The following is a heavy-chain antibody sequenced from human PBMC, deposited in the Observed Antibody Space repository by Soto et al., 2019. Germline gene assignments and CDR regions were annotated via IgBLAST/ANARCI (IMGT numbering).Heavy chain of an antibody. D-gene: IGHD3-3*01. Sequence: EVQLVESGGGLVQPGGSLRLSCAASGFSITNTWMHWVRQAPGKGLEWVGRVKSKAEGGPADYAAPVKGTFTVSRDDSKNTPYLQMNSLKMAATAVYYCNSYPDFWGGHTPLWGQGTLVTVSS. J-gene: IGHJ4*02. V-gene: IGHV3-15*07. CDR1: GFSITNTW. CDR3: NSYPDFWGGHTPL. CDR2: VKSKAEGGPA.